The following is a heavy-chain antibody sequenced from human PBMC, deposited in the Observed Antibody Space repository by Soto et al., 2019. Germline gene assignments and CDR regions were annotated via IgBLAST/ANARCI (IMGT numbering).Heavy chain of an antibody. CDR3: ARVRAQGYYYYGMDV. V-gene: IGHV1-69*13. CDR1: GGTFSGYA. J-gene: IGHJ6*02. CDR2: IIPIFGTA. Sequence: SVKVSCKASGGTFSGYAISWVRQAPGQGLEWMGGIIPIFGTANYAQKFQGRVTITADESTSTAYMELSSLRSEDTAVYYCARVRAQGYYYYGMDVWGQGTTVTVSS.